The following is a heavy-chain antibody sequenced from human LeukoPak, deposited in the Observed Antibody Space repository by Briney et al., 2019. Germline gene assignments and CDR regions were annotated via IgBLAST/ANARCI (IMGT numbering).Heavy chain of an antibody. D-gene: IGHD2-2*01. Sequence: PGGSLRLSCAASGITFSSYWMSWVRQAPGKGLEWVANIKQDGSEEYYVDSVKGRFTISRDNDKNSLYLQMNSLRAEDTAVYYCATARYCASTSCYPGGYWGQGTLVTVSS. CDR3: ATARYCASTSCYPGGY. J-gene: IGHJ4*02. V-gene: IGHV3-7*01. CDR2: IKQDGSEE. CDR1: GITFSSYW.